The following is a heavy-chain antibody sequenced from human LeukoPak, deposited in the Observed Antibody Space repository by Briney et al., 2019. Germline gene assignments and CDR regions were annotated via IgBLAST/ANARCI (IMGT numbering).Heavy chain of an antibody. CDR1: GFTFSSYA. V-gene: IGHV3-30*04. D-gene: IGHD5-12*01. Sequence: PGGSLRLSFAASGFTFSSYAMYWVRQAPGKGLEWVAVISYDGSDKFYADSVKGRFTISRDSSKNTLYLQMNSLRPEDTAVYYCARARPSMWIDYWGQGTLVTVSS. J-gene: IGHJ4*02. CDR3: ARARPSMWIDY. CDR2: ISYDGSDK.